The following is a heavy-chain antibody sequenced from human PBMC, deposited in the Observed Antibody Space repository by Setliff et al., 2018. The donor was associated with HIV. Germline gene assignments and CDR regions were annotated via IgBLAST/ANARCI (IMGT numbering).Heavy chain of an antibody. CDR3: ARVQMAYAAFDV. Sequence: SETLSLTCTVSGASMTDFYWSWIRQTPGKGLEWIGQIYYNGITNYNPSLKSRVSMSMDTSKTQFSLKLSSVTAADTAVYYCARVQMAYAAFDVWGQGTMVTVSS. CDR2: IYYNGIT. CDR1: GASMTDFY. J-gene: IGHJ3*01. V-gene: IGHV4-59*01. D-gene: IGHD4-17*01.